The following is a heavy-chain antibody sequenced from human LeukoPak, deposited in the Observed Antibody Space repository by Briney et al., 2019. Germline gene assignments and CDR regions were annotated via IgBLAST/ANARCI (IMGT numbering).Heavy chain of an antibody. V-gene: IGHV3-74*01. J-gene: IGHJ4*02. CDR3: AMGSPDEPLDY. CDR2: INTDGSST. D-gene: IGHD1-26*01. Sequence: GGSLRPSCAASGFTFSSYWMHWVRQAPGKGLVWVSRINTDGSSTSYADSVKGRFTISRDDAKNTLYLQMNSLRAEDTAVYYCAMGSPDEPLDYWGQGTLVTVSS. CDR1: GFTFSSYW.